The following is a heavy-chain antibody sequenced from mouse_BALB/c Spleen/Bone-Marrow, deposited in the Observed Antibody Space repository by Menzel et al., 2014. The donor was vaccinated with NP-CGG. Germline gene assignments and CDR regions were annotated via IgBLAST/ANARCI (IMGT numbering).Heavy chain of an antibody. J-gene: IGHJ2*01. D-gene: IGHD4-1*02. Sequence: VQQQLSGAEPLKPGTSEKMSCKAYAYFFTSHRMHREKPRPGQGLVWIGDIYLGSDITSYTEKLKSKTKLTADPSSSTAYMQLSSLTSEDSAVYYCAQLEQGYWGQGCTLTVSS. CDR2: IYLGSDIT. CDR3: AQLEQGY. V-gene: IGHV1-55*01. CDR1: AYFFTSHR.